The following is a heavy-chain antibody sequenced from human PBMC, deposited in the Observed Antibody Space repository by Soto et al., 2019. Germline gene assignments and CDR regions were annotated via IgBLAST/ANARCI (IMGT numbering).Heavy chain of an antibody. CDR2: IYYSGST. Sequence: PSETLSLTCTVSGGSISSGGYYWSWIRQHPGKGLEWIGYIYYSGSTYYNPSLKSRVTISVDTSKNQFSLKLSSVTAADTAVYYCARLLGGYYYVFDYWGQGTLVTVSS. J-gene: IGHJ4*02. D-gene: IGHD3-22*01. V-gene: IGHV4-31*03. CDR1: GGSISSGGYY. CDR3: ARLLGGYYYVFDY.